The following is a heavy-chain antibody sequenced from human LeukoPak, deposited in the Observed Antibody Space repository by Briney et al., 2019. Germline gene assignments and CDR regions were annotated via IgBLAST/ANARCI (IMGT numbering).Heavy chain of an antibody. CDR1: GYTFTGYY. D-gene: IGHD1-26*01. CDR3: ARRIVGSTGFDY. Sequence: ASVKVSCKASGYTFTGYYIHWVRQAPGQGLEWMGIINPSGGSTSYAQKFQGRVTMTRDTSTSTVYMELSSLRSEDTAVYYCARRIVGSTGFDYWGQGTLVTVSS. CDR2: INPSGGST. V-gene: IGHV1-46*01. J-gene: IGHJ4*02.